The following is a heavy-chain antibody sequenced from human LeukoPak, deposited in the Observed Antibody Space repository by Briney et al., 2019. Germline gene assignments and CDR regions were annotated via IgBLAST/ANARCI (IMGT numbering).Heavy chain of an antibody. CDR1: GGSISSYY. CDR2: ITSSSSYI. Sequence: ETLSLTCTVSGGSISSYYWSWVRQGPGKGLEWFSSITSSSSYIYYADSVKGRFTISRDNAKNSLYLQMNSLTADDTALYYCASLSTSPSIGDYWGQGTLVTVSS. J-gene: IGHJ4*02. CDR3: ASLSTSPSIGDY. V-gene: IGHV3-21*01. D-gene: IGHD2/OR15-2a*01.